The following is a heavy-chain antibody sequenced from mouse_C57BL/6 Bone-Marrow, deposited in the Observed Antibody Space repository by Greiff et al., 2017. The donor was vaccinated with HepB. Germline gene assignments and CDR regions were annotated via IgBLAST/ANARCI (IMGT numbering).Heavy chain of an antibody. CDR2: INPSNGGT. J-gene: IGHJ3*01. Sequence: QVHVKQPGTELVKPGASVKLSCKASGYTFTSYWMHWVKQRPGQGLEWIGNINPSNGGTNYNEKFKSKATLTVDKSSSTAYMQLSSLTSEDSAVYYCARGGVLRSIAYWGQGTLVTVSA. V-gene: IGHV1-53*01. CDR3: ARGGVLRSIAY. D-gene: IGHD1-1*01. CDR1: GYTFTSYW.